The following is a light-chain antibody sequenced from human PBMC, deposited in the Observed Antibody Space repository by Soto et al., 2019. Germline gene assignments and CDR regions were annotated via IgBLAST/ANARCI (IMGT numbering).Light chain of an antibody. CDR1: QSINNY. V-gene: IGKV1-39*01. J-gene: IGKJ5*01. CDR2: SAS. Sequence: DIQMTQSPASLSVSVWDRVTITCRASQSINNYLNWYLQRPGQAPKLLIRSASTLQRGVPSRFSGSGSRTEFTLTIADLQPDDFGTYYCQQSLTMPITFGHGTRLEIK. CDR3: QQSLTMPIT.